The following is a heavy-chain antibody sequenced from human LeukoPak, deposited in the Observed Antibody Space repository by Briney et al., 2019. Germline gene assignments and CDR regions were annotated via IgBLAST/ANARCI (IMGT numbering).Heavy chain of an antibody. V-gene: IGHV1-18*01. D-gene: IGHD5-18*01. J-gene: IGHJ6*03. CDR1: GYTFTSYG. CDR2: ISAYNGNT. CDR3: ASSRQLWSPRLASYYYMDV. Sequence: ASVKVSCKASGYTFTSYGISWVRQAPGQGLEWMGWISAYNGNTNYAQKLQGRVTMTTDTSTSTAYMELRSLRSDDTAVYYCASSRQLWSPRLASYYYMDVWGKGTTVTVSS.